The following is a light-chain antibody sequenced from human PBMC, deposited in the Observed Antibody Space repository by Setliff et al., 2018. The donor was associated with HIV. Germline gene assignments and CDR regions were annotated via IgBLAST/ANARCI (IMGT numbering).Light chain of an antibody. V-gene: IGLV2-23*02. CDR1: GSNVGQYDL. CDR2: EVS. J-gene: IGLJ1*01. CDR3: SSYAGSRTFEV. Sequence: QSALTQPASVSGSPGQSITISCTGNGSNVGQYDLVSWYRQYPDKAPELTIYEVSKRPSGISKRFSGSKSGNAASLTISGLQADDEASYYCSSYAGSRTFEVFGTGTKVTVL.